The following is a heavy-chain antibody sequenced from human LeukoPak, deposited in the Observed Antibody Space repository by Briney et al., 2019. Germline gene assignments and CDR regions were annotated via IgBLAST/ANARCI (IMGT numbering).Heavy chain of an antibody. CDR3: ARQLGYCSSTSCYTNAFDI. CDR1: GYTFTSYG. V-gene: IGHV1-18*01. J-gene: IGHJ3*02. CDR2: ISAYNGNT. D-gene: IGHD2-2*02. Sequence: GASVKVSCKASGYTFTSYGISWVRQAPGQGLEWMGWISAYNGNTNYAQKLQGRVTMTTDTSTSTAYMELRSLRSDDTAVYYCARQLGYCSSTSCYTNAFDIWGQGTMVTVSS.